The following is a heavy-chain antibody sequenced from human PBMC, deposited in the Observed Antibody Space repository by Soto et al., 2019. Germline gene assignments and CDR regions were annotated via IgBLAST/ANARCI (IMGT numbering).Heavy chain of an antibody. J-gene: IGHJ6*02. CDR1: GGSISSDGNY. CDR2: IYYSGRT. CDR3: ARARRVRGIIYYYGMDV. D-gene: IGHD3-10*01. V-gene: IGHV4-31*03. Sequence: QVQLQESGPGLVKSSQTLSLTCTVSGGSISSDGNYWSWIRQHPGKGLEWIGYIYYSGRTYYNPSLKSRVTISVDTSKNQVSLKRNSVTAADTAVYYWARARRVRGIIYYYGMDVWGQGTTVTVSS.